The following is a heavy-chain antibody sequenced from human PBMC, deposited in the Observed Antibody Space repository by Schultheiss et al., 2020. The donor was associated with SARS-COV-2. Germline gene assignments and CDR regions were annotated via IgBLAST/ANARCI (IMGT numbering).Heavy chain of an antibody. V-gene: IGHV4-30-2*01. CDR3: AKDLRGSYYGMDV. CDR1: GGSISSGGYS. D-gene: IGHD1-26*01. CDR2: IYHSGST. Sequence: SETLSLTCAVSGGSISSGGYSWSWIRQPPGKGLEWIGYIYHSGSTYYNPSLKSRVTISVDTSKNQFSLKLSSVTAADTAVYYCAKDLRGSYYGMDVWGQGTTVTVSS. J-gene: IGHJ6*02.